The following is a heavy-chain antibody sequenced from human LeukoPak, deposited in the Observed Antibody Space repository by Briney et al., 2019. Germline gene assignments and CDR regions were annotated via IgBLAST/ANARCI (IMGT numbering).Heavy chain of an antibody. D-gene: IGHD3/OR15-3a*01. V-gene: IGHV3-30*04. CDR2: MSYDGRNK. CDR3: ARDWTLGY. J-gene: IGHJ4*02. CDR1: GFTFSSSA. Sequence: GGSLRLSCAASGFTFSSSAMHWVRQAPGKGLEWMAVMSYDGRNKYYADSVKGRFTISRDNSKNTLYLQMNSLRAEDMAVYYCARDWTLGYWGQGTLVTVSS.